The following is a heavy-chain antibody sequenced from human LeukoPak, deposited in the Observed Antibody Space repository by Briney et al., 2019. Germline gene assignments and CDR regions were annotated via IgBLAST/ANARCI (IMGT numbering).Heavy chain of an antibody. V-gene: IGHV3-49*03. CDR1: GFTFGDYA. CDR2: IRSKAYGGTT. J-gene: IGHJ4*02. CDR3: TRDDYGDYVGGFDY. Sequence: GGSLRLSCTASGFTFGDYAMSWFRQAPGKGLELVGFIRSKAYGGTTEYAASVKGRFTISRDDSKSIAYLQMNSLKTEDTAVYYCTRDDYGDYVGGFDYWGQGTLVTVSS. D-gene: IGHD4-17*01.